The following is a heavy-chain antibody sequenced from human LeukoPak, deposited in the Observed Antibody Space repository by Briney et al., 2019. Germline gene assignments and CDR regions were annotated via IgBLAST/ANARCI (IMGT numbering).Heavy chain of an antibody. V-gene: IGHV3-64*01. J-gene: IGHJ4*02. CDR1: GFTFGSYA. CDR2: ISSNGGST. Sequence: GGSLRLSXAASGFTFGSYAMHWVRQTPGKGLEYVSAISSNGGSTYYANSVKGRFTISRDNSKNTLYLQMGSLRAEDMAVYYCARGERGSYGYWGQGTLVTVSS. CDR3: ARGERGSYGY. D-gene: IGHD1-26*01.